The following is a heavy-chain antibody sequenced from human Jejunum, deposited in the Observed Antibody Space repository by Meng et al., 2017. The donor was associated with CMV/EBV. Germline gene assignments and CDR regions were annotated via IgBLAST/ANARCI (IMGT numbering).Heavy chain of an antibody. V-gene: IGHV4-59*13. CDR3: ARDTYYYGMDV. J-gene: IGHJ6*02. Sequence: RTVPGGSIMGNYWSWIRQPPGKGLEWIGYIYYSGSTKYNPSLKSRVTMSVDTSKSQFSLKVTSVTAADTAMYYCARDTYYYGMDVWGQGTTVTVSS. CDR2: IYYSGST. CDR1: GGSIMGNY. D-gene: IGHD2-21*01.